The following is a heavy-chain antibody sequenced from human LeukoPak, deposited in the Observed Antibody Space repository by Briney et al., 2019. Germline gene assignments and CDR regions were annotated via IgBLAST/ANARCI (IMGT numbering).Heavy chain of an antibody. CDR1: GGSLSSHF. Sequence: SETLSLTCTHSGGSLSSHFWSWIRQPPGKGLEGMGCIYYIVSTNYTPSLKSRVTISVDTSKNQFSLRLSSVTAADTAVYYCARTNYYDSSGYRYYYYYYYMDVWGKGTTVTVSS. J-gene: IGHJ6*03. D-gene: IGHD3-22*01. V-gene: IGHV4-59*11. CDR2: IYYIVST. CDR3: ARTNYYDSSGYRYYYYYYYMDV.